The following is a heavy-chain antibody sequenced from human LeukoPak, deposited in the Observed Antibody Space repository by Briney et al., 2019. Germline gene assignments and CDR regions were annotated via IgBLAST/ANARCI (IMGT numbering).Heavy chain of an antibody. V-gene: IGHV3-23*01. J-gene: IGHJ3*02. D-gene: IGHD1-1*01. CDR2: ISGSGDNT. Sequence: GGSLRLSCAASGFTFSNYAMSWVRQAPGKGLEWVSAISGSGDNTDYADSVKGRFTISRDHSKNPLYLQMNNLRAQDTAVYYCARKGTGTDALDIWGQGRLVTVS. CDR1: GFTFSNYA. CDR3: ARKGTGTDALDI.